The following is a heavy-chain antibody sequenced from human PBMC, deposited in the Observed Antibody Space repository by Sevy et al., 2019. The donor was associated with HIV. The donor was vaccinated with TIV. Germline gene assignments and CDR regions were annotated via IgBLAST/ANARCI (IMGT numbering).Heavy chain of an antibody. CDR3: ARVYYYDTGGQMYNWFDP. CDR2: IYYSGST. J-gene: IGHJ5*02. D-gene: IGHD3-22*01. CDR1: GGSISSTSYY. V-gene: IGHV4-39*01. Sequence: SESLSLTCTVSGGSISSTSYYWGWIRQPPGKGLEWIGSIYYSGSTYYNPSFKSRVTISVDTSKNQFSLKLSSVTAADTAVHYCARVYYYDTGGQMYNWFDPWGQGTLVTVSS.